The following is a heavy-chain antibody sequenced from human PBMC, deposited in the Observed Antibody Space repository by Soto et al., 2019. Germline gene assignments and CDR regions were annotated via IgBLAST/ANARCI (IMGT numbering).Heavy chain of an antibody. V-gene: IGHV3-23*01. CDR2: ISGSGGST. J-gene: IGHJ4*02. CDR3: AKFIVVVVAAKELDY. CDR1: GFTFSSYA. Sequence: EVQLLESGGGLVQPGGSLRLSCAASGFTFSSYAMSWVRQAPGKGLEWVSAISGSGGSTYYADSVKGRFTISRDNSKNTLYRQMNSLRAEDTAVYYCAKFIVVVVAAKELDYWGQGTLVTVSS. D-gene: IGHD2-15*01.